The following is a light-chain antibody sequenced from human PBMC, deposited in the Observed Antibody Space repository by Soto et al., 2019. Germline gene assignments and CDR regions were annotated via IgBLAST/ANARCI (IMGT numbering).Light chain of an antibody. CDR1: SGSVSTSYY. V-gene: IGLV8-61*01. J-gene: IGLJ2*01. Sequence: QTVVTQEPSFSVSPGGTVTLTCGLNSGSVSTSYYPSWYQQTPGQAPRTLIYSTNTRSSGVPDRFSGFILGNKAALTITEAQPDDESDYYCVLYMGGGISVFGGGTKLTVL. CDR3: VLYMGGGISV. CDR2: STN.